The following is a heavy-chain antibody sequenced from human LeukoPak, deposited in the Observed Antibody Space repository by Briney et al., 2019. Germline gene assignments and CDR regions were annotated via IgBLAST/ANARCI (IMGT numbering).Heavy chain of an antibody. Sequence: PSETLSLTCTVSGGSISSYYWSWIRQPPGKGLEWIGYIYYSGSTNYNPSLKSRVTISVDTSKNQFSLKLSSVTAADTAVYYCARGPPPSPYSSSWYYFDYWGQGTPVTASS. CDR1: GGSISSYY. J-gene: IGHJ4*02. CDR3: ARGPPPSPYSSSWYYFDY. CDR2: IYYSGST. D-gene: IGHD6-13*01. V-gene: IGHV4-59*01.